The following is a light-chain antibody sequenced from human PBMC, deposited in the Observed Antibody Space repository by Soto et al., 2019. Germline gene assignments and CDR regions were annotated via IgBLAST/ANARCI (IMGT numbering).Light chain of an antibody. V-gene: IGLV2-14*03. CDR2: EVS. CDR1: SSDVGGYNY. J-gene: IGLJ1*01. CDR3: SSYTASSTLL. Sequence: QSALTQPASVSGSPGQSITISCTGTSSDVGGYNYVSWSQQHPGKAPKLLISEVSNRPSGFSNRFSGSKSGNTASLTISGLQADDEADYYCSSYTASSTLLFGPGTKGTVL.